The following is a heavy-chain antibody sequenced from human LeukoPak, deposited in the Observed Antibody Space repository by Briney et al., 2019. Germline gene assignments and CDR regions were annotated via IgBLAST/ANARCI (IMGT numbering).Heavy chain of an antibody. D-gene: IGHD4-17*01. CDR1: GGTFSSYA. CDR2: IIPIFGTA. CDR3: ARDDYGDSYPPDY. J-gene: IGHJ4*02. V-gene: IGHV1-69*05. Sequence: GASVKVSCKASGGTFSSYAISWVRQAPGQGLEWMGGIIPIFGTANYAQKFQGRVTITTDESTSTAYMELRSLRSDDTAVYYCARDDYGDSYPPDYWGQGTLVTVSS.